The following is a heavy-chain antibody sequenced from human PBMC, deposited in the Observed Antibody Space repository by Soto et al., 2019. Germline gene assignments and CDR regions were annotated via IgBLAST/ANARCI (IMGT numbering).Heavy chain of an antibody. CDR3: ATVYCATTSCYAPFDY. J-gene: IGHJ4*02. V-gene: IGHV3-15*01. Sequence: GSLRLSCAASGFTFSNAWMSWVRQAPGKGLEWIGRIKTNSDGGTVDYASPGKGRFTISRDDSKSMLYLDLNSLKTEDTGVYFCATVYCATTSCYAPFDYWGKGTLVTVSS. D-gene: IGHD2-2*01. CDR2: IKTNSDGGTV. CDR1: GFTFSNAW.